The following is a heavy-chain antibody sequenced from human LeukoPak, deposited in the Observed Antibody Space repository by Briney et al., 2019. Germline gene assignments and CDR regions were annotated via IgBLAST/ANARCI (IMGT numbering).Heavy chain of an antibody. V-gene: IGHV4-59*11. CDR3: ARERTNYDILTGYYNRTFDI. J-gene: IGHJ3*02. Sequence: PSDTLSLTCTVSGGSISIHYWTWIRQPPGKGPEWIGYVYNSGSTNYNPSLKSQVTISIDTSNKQFSLRMNSVTAADTAVYYCARERTNYDILTGYYNRTFDIWGQGKMVIVSS. D-gene: IGHD3-9*01. CDR1: GGSISIHY. CDR2: VYNSGST.